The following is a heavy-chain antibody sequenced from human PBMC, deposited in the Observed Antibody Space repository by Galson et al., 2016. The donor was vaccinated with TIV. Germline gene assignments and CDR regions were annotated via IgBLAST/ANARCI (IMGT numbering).Heavy chain of an antibody. CDR3: ARDMGGYFQRQIFDY. J-gene: IGHJ4*02. Sequence: SLRLSCAVSGFPFSMFAVHWVRQAPGKGLEWVALISYDGNNKYYADSVRGRFTISRDNSKNTLSLQMDSLRAEDTAVYYCARDMGGYFQRQIFDYWGQGTLVTVSS. D-gene: IGHD1-26*01. CDR2: ISYDGNNK. CDR1: GFPFSMFA. V-gene: IGHV3-30*04.